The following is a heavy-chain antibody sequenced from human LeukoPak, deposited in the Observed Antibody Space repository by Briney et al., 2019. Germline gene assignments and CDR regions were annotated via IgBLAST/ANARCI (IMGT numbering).Heavy chain of an antibody. Sequence: GGSLRLSCAASGFTFSSYAMHWVRQAPGKGLEWVAVISYDGSNKYYADSVKGRFTISRDNSKNTLYLQMNSLRAEDTAVYYCARDAVIVVVITFWGIDYWGQGTLVTVSS. D-gene: IGHD3-22*01. V-gene: IGHV3-30*04. CDR3: ARDAVIVVVITFWGIDY. CDR1: GFTFSSYA. CDR2: ISYDGSNK. J-gene: IGHJ4*02.